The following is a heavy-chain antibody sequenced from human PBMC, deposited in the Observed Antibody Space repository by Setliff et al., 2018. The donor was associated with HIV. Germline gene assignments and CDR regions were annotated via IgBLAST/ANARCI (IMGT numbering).Heavy chain of an antibody. Sequence: LSLTCTVSGGAISSSSYYWGWIRQPPGKGLEWIGSSYYSGSTDHNPSLKRRVSISLDTSKNQFSLRLNSATAADTAVYYCARVYYNLWSSYFWEHVQLDPWSQATQVTVSS. CDR1: GGAISSSSYY. CDR2: SYYSGST. CDR3: ARVYYNLWSSYFWEHVQLDP. D-gene: IGHD3-3*01. J-gene: IGHJ5*02. V-gene: IGHV4-39*07.